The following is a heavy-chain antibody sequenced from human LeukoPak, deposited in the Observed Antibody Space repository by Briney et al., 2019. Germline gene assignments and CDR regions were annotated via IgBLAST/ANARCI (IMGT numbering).Heavy chain of an antibody. V-gene: IGHV3-15*01. J-gene: IGHJ2*01. CDR2: IKSKTDGGTT. Sequence: GGSLRLSCAASGFTFINAWMSWVRQAPGKGLEWVGRIKSKTDGGTTDYAAPVKGRFTISRDDSKNTLYLQMNSLKTEDTAVYYCTTCRGWYRVRYWYFDLWGRGTLVTVSS. D-gene: IGHD6-19*01. CDR1: GFTFINAW. CDR3: TTCRGWYRVRYWYFDL.